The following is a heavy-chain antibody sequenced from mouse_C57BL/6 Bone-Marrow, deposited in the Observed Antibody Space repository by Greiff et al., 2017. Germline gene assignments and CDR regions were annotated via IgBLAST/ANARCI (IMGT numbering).Heavy chain of an antibody. CDR3: ATPDSYYAMDY. J-gene: IGHJ4*01. CDR1: GFTFSDYY. V-gene: IGHV5-12*01. Sequence: EVQRVESGGGLVQPGGSLKLSCAASGFTFSDYYMSWVRQTPEKRLEWVAYISNGGGSTYYPDTVKGRFTISRDNAKNTLYLQMSRLKSEDTAMYYCATPDSYYAMDYWGQGTSVTVSS. CDR2: ISNGGGST.